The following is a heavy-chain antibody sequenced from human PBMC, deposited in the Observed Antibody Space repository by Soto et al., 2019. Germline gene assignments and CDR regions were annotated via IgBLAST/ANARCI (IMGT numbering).Heavy chain of an antibody. V-gene: IGHV5-51*01. CDR2: IYPGDSDT. J-gene: IGHJ6*02. Sequence: PGESLKISCKGSGYSFTSYWIGWVRQMPGKGLEWMGIIYPGDSDTRYSPSFQGQVTISADKSISTAYLQWSSLKASDTAMYYCARRGGSSSWYANYYYGMDVWGQGTTVTVSS. CDR3: ARRGGSSSWYANYYYGMDV. D-gene: IGHD6-13*01. CDR1: GYSFTSYW.